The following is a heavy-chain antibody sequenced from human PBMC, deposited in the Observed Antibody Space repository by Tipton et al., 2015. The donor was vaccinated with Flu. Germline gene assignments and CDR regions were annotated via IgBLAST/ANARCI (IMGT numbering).Heavy chain of an antibody. V-gene: IGHV4-59*01. D-gene: IGHD3-22*01. J-gene: IGHJ5*02. Sequence: TLSLTCTVSGGSLSPYYWSWIRQTPGKGLEWIGYIYHTGSTNYRLSLRSRVTISLDTSKNQFSLNLRSVTAADTAVYYCARGNYYENSGHYEWLTLDPWGQGTLVTVSS. CDR2: IYHTGST. CDR3: ARGNYYENSGHYEWLTLDP. CDR1: GGSLSPYY.